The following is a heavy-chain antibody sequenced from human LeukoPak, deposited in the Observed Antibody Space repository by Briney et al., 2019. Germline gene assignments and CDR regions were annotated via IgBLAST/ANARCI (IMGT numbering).Heavy chain of an antibody. CDR3: ARGKGSSPGWFDP. J-gene: IGHJ5*02. CDR2: IYHSGST. CDR1: GGSISSGGYY. Sequence: SETLSLTCTVSGGSISSGGYYWSWIRQPPGKGLEWIGYIYHSGSTYYNPSLKSRVTISVDRSKNQFSLKLSSVTAADTAVYYCARGKGSSPGWFDPWGQGTLVTVSS. V-gene: IGHV4-30-2*01. D-gene: IGHD6-6*01.